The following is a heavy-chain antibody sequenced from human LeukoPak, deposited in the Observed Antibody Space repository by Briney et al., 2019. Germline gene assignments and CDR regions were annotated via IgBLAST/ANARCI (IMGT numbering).Heavy chain of an antibody. V-gene: IGHV4-39*01. D-gene: IGHD3-9*01. CDR1: GGSISSSSYY. CDR3: ASYYDIAY. CDR2: IYYSGST. J-gene: IGHJ4*02. Sequence: AETLSLTCTVSGGSISSSSYYWGWIRQPPGKGLEWIGSIYYSGSTYYNPSLKSRVTISVDTSKNQFSLKLSSVTAADTAVYYCASYYDIAYWGQGTLVTVSS.